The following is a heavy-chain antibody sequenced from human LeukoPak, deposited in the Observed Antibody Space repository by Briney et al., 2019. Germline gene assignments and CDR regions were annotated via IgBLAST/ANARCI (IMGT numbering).Heavy chain of an antibody. D-gene: IGHD3-10*01. CDR2: ISGSGGST. J-gene: IGHJ6*03. Sequence: GGSLRLSCAASGFTFSSYAMSWVRQAPGKGLEWVSAISGSGGSTYYADSVKGRFTISRDNSKNTLYPQMNSLRAEDTAVYYCAKSRGNYYYMNVWGKGTTVTVSS. CDR3: AKSRGNYYYMNV. CDR1: GFTFSSYA. V-gene: IGHV3-23*01.